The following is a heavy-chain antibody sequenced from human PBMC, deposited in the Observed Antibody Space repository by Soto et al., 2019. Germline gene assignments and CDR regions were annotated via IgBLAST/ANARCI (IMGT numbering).Heavy chain of an antibody. J-gene: IGHJ6*02. CDR3: ASDHRVDTAMVPYYYYGMDV. CDR1: GFTFSSYW. CDR2: IKQDGSEK. D-gene: IGHD5-18*01. V-gene: IGHV3-7*05. Sequence: EVQLVESGGGLVQPGGSLRLSCAASGFTFSSYWMSWVRQAPGKGLEWVANIKQDGSEKYYVDSVKGRFTISRDNAKNSLYLQMNSLRAEDTAVYYCASDHRVDTAMVPYYYYGMDVWGQGTTVTVSS.